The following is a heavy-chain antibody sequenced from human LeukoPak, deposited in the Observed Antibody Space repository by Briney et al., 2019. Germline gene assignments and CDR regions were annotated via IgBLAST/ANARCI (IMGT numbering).Heavy chain of an antibody. Sequence: PSETLSLTCAVSGVSISSGGYSWSWIRQPPGKGLEWIGYIYHSGSTYYNPSLKSRVTISVDRSKNQFSLKLSSVTAADTAVYYCAREVYGGNSGFDYWGQGTLVTVSS. CDR3: AREVYGGNSGFDY. CDR2: IYHSGST. CDR1: GVSISSGGYS. V-gene: IGHV4-30-2*01. D-gene: IGHD4-23*01. J-gene: IGHJ4*02.